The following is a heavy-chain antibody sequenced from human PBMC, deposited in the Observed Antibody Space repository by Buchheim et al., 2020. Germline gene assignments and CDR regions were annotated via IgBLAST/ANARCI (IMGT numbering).Heavy chain of an antibody. D-gene: IGHD6-13*01. CDR3: ASLTEYSSSWGYNWFDP. CDR1: GYSFTSYW. Sequence: EVQLVQSGAEVKKPGESLRISCKGSGYSFTSYWISWVRQMPGKGLEWMGRIDPSDSYTNYSPSFQGHVTISADKSTSTAYLQWSSLKASDTAMYYCASLTEYSSSWGYNWFDPWGQGTL. CDR2: IDPSDSYT. J-gene: IGHJ5*02. V-gene: IGHV5-10-1*01.